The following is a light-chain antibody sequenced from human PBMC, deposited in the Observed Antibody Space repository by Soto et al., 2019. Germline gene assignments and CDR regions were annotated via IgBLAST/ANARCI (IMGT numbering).Light chain of an antibody. J-gene: IGLJ3*02. CDR1: SSDVGGYDY. V-gene: IGLV2-14*01. Sequence: QSVLTQPASVSGPPGQSITISCSGSSSDVGGYDYVSWYQQHPGKAHKLIIYEVSNRPSGVSNRFSGSKSGNTASLTISGLKPEDEADYYCISYTSNNKRVFGGGTKLTVL. CDR3: ISYTSNNKRV. CDR2: EVS.